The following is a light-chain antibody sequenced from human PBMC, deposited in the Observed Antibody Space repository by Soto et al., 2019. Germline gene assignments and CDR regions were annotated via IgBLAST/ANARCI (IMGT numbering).Light chain of an antibody. Sequence: QSALTQPPSASGSPGQSVTISCTGTSSDVGGYNYVSWYQQHPGKAPKLMIYEVTKRPSGVPDRLSGSKSGNTASLTVSGLQAGDEAYYYCSSYAGSNNFVVFGGGTKLTVL. CDR2: EVT. V-gene: IGLV2-8*01. CDR1: SSDVGGYNY. CDR3: SSYAGSNNFVV. J-gene: IGLJ2*01.